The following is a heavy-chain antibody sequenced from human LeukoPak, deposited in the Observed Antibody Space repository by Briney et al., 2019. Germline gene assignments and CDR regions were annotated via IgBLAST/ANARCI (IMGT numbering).Heavy chain of an antibody. J-gene: IGHJ6*03. CDR1: GGSFSGYY. CDR2: INYSGST. CDR3: ASRRGNYYYYYYMDV. Sequence: SETLSLTCAVYGGSFSGYYWSWIRQPPGKGLEWIGEINYSGSTNYNPSLKSRVTISVDTSKNQFSLKLSSVTAADTAVYYCASRRGNYYYYYYMDVWGKGTTVTISS. V-gene: IGHV4-34*01.